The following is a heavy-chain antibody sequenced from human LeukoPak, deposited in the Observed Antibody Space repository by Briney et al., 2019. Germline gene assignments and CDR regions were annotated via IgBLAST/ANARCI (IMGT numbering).Heavy chain of an antibody. J-gene: IGHJ4*02. CDR2: INPNNGDT. D-gene: IGHD1-26*01. CDR1: GYTFTGYY. Sequence: ASVKVSCKASGYTFTGYYIHWVRQAPGQGLEWMGRINPNNGDTNYAQKFPGRVTSTRDTSIGTAYMELNSLRSDDTAMYYCVREITRATTYFDSWGQGTLVTVSS. V-gene: IGHV1-2*06. CDR3: VREITRATTYFDS.